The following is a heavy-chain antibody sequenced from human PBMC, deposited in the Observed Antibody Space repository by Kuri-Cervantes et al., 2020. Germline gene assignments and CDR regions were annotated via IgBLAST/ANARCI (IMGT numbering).Heavy chain of an antibody. Sequence: ASVKVSRKASGYTFTSYGISWVRQAPGQGLEWMGWISAYNGNTNYAQKLQGRVTMTTDTSTSTAYMELRSLRSDDTAVYYCARGAAAVSGYYYGMDVWGQGTTVTVSS. V-gene: IGHV1-18*01. CDR2: ISAYNGNT. CDR3: ARGAAAVSGYYYGMDV. CDR1: GYTFTSYG. D-gene: IGHD6-13*01. J-gene: IGHJ6*02.